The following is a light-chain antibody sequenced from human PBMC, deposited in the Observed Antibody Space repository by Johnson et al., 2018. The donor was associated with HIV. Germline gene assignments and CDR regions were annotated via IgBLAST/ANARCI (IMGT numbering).Light chain of an antibody. Sequence: QSVLTQPPSVSAAPGQKVTISCSGSSSNIGNNYVSWYQQLPGTAPKLVIYDNNKRPSGIPGRFSGSKSGPSATLGITGLQTGDEADYYCGTWDSSLTSYVFGAGTKVTVL. J-gene: IGLJ1*01. CDR3: GTWDSSLTSYV. CDR1: SSNIGNNY. V-gene: IGLV1-51*01. CDR2: DNN.